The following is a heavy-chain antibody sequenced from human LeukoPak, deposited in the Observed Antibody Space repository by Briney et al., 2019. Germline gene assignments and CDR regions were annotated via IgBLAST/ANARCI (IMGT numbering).Heavy chain of an antibody. J-gene: IGHJ4*02. D-gene: IGHD3-16*02. CDR1: GGTFSSYA. Sequence: GSSVKVSCKASGGTFSSYAISWVRQAPGQGLEWMGGIIPIFGTANYAQKFQGRVTITADKSTSTAYMELSSLRSEDTDVYYCGGGHYDYVWGSYRMIDYWGQGTLVTVSS. CDR2: IIPIFGTA. CDR3: GGGHYDYVWGSYRMIDY. V-gene: IGHV1-69*06.